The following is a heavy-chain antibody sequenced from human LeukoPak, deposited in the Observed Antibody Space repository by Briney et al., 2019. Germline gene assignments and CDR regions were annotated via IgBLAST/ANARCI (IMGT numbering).Heavy chain of an antibody. CDR3: ARGKRGFGDPYSYFDY. CDR2: IKSDWGST. V-gene: IGHV3-74*01. Sequence: PGGSLTLSCAASGYIFSSYWMHWVRQARGKGLVWVSRIKSDWGSTSYADSVKGRFTIAWDNSKNTLAMQMDSLTVEDTGVYYCARGKRGFGDPYSYFDYWGQGVLVTVSS. CDR1: GYIFSSYW. J-gene: IGHJ4*02. D-gene: IGHD3-16*01.